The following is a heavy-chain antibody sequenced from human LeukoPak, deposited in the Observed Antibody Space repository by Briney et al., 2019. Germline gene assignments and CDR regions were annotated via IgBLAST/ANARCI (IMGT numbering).Heavy chain of an antibody. CDR3: AKEHSSGWSYFQH. V-gene: IGHV3-33*06. D-gene: IGHD6-19*01. Sequence: PGGSLRLSCAASGFXFSSYDMHWVRQAPAKGLEWVAVIWYDGSGKYYADSVKGRFTISRDNSKNTLYLQTDSLRAEDTAVYYCAKEHSSGWSYFQHWGQGTLVTVSS. CDR1: GFXFSSYD. J-gene: IGHJ1*01. CDR2: IWYDGSGK.